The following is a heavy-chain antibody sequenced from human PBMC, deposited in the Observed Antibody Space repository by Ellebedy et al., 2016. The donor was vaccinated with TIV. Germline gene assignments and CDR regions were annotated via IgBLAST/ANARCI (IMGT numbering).Heavy chain of an antibody. CDR3: ARWPSGDAPPDY. Sequence: PGGSLRLSCAASGLTFSSDAMHWVRQAPGKGLEWVAVISHDGSNKYYTDSVKGRFTISRDNSKNTLYLQMNSLRPEDTAVYYCARWPSGDAPPDYWGQGTLVTASS. D-gene: IGHD4-17*01. J-gene: IGHJ4*02. CDR1: GLTFSSDA. CDR2: ISHDGSNK. V-gene: IGHV3-30-3*01.